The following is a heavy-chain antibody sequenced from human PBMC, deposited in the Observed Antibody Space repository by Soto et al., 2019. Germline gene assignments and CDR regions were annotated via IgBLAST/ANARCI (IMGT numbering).Heavy chain of an antibody. J-gene: IGHJ4*02. D-gene: IGHD1-26*01. CDR2: ISYDGSNK. CDR3: AKDASSGSYIDY. V-gene: IGHV3-30*18. Sequence: GGSLRLSCAASGFTFSSYGMHWFRQAPGKGLEWVAVISYDGSNKYYADSVKGRFTISRDNSKNTLYLQMNSLRAEDTAVYYCAKDASSGSYIDYWGQGTLVTVSS. CDR1: GFTFSSYG.